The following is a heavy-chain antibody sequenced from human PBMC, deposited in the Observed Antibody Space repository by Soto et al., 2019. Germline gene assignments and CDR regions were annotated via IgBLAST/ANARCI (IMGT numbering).Heavy chain of an antibody. V-gene: IGHV1-18*01. CDR3: ARVVVAATPFPPDYYYYYMDV. D-gene: IGHD2-15*01. J-gene: IGHJ6*03. Sequence: ASVKVSCKASGYTFTSYGISWVRQAPGQGLEWMGWISAYNGNTNYAQKLQGRVTMTTDTSTSTAYMELRSLRSDDTAVYYCARVVVAATPFPPDYYYYYMDVWGKGTTVTV. CDR2: ISAYNGNT. CDR1: GYTFTSYG.